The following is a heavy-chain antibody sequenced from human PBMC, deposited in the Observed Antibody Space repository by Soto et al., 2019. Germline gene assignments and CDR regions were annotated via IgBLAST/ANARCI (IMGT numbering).Heavy chain of an antibody. V-gene: IGHV4-31*03. CDR3: ARAGYSYGYGFDY. D-gene: IGHD5-18*01. CDR2: IYYSGST. J-gene: IGHJ4*02. Sequence: PSETLSLTCTVSGGSISSGGYYWSWIRQHPGKGLEWIGYIYYSGSTYYNPSLKSRVTISVDTSKNQFSLKLSSVTAADMAVYYCARAGYSYGYGFDYWGQGTLVTVSS. CDR1: GGSISSGGYY.